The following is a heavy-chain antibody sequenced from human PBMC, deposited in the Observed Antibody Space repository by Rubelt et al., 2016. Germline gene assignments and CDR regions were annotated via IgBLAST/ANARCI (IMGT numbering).Heavy chain of an antibody. D-gene: IGHD2/OR15-2a*01. J-gene: IGHJ4*02. CDR2: ISSSSSYI. CDR1: GSTFSSYG. V-gene: IGHV3-21*01. CDR3: ARDVNSGCYFGY. Sequence: VHLVESGGGVVQPGGSLRLSCAASGSTFSSYGMHWVRQAPGKGLEWVSSISSSSSYIYYADSVKGRFTISRDSGKESVDRQMNGLGAEDTAGYYCARDVNSGCYFGYWGQGTLVTVSS.